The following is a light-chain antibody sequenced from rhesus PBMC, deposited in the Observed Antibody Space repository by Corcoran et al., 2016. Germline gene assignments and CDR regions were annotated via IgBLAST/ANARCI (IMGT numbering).Light chain of an antibody. V-gene: IGKV1-25*02. J-gene: IGKJ1*01. CDR1: QDIRRN. Sequence: IQMTQSPSSLSASVGDTVTITCRASQDIRRNLAWYQQKPGKVPELLIDAASTLQSGAPSRFSGSGSGKDFTLTISRLPPENFATYFCQNTYGIPTFGEGTKVDIK. CDR3: QNTYGIPT. CDR2: AAS.